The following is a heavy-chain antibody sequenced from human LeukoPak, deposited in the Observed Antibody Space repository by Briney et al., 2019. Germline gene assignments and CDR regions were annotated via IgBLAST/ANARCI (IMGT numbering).Heavy chain of an antibody. D-gene: IGHD3-9*01. V-gene: IGHV3-9*01. J-gene: IGHJ5*02. CDR1: GFTFDDYA. CDR2: ISWNSGSI. Sequence: QPGGSLRLSCAASGFTFDDYAMHWVRQAPGKGLEWVSGISWNSGSIGYVDSVKGRFTISRDNAKNSLYLQMNSLRAEDTALYYCAKANPGHYDILTGYLNWFDPWGQGTLVTVSS. CDR3: AKANPGHYDILTGYLNWFDP.